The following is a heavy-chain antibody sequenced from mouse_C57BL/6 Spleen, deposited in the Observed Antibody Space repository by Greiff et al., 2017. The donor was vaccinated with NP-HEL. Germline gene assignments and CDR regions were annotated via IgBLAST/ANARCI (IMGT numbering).Heavy chain of an antibody. CDR3: ARDRGITTVVAPFDY. Sequence: EVKVVESGGGLVKPGGSLKLSCAASGFTFSSYAMSWVRQTPEKRLEWVATISDGGSYTYYPDNVKGRFTISRDNAKNNLYLQMSHLKSEDTAMYYCARDRGITTVVAPFDYWGQGTTLTVSS. CDR1: GFTFSSYA. V-gene: IGHV5-4*01. CDR2: ISDGGSYT. D-gene: IGHD1-1*01. J-gene: IGHJ2*01.